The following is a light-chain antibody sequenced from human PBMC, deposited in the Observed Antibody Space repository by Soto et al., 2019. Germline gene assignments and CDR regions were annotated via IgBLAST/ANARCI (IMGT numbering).Light chain of an antibody. CDR1: ESLVYSDGNTY. Sequence: VVLTQSPLSLPVTLGQPASISCRSSESLVYSDGNTYLFWFHQRPGQSPRRLISKVSDRDSGVPDRFSGSGSGTDFALKISRVEAEDVGVYYCMQGTHWPITFGQGTRLEIK. CDR3: MQGTHWPIT. J-gene: IGKJ5*01. V-gene: IGKV2-30*01. CDR2: KVS.